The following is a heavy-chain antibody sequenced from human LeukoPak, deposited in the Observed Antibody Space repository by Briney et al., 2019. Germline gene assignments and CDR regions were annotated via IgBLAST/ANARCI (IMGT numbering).Heavy chain of an antibody. Sequence: SETLSLTCAVYGGSFSGYYWSWIRQPPGKGLEWIGEINHSGSTNYNPSLKSRVTISVDTSKSQFSLKLSSVTAADTAVYYCASPGEGHAFDIWGQGTMVTVSS. J-gene: IGHJ3*02. CDR2: INHSGST. CDR3: ASPGEGHAFDI. D-gene: IGHD4-17*01. V-gene: IGHV4-34*01. CDR1: GGSFSGYY.